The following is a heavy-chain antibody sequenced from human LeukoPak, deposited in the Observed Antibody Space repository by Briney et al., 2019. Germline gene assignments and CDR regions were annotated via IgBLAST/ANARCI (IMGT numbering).Heavy chain of an antibody. D-gene: IGHD3-9*01. CDR2: INHSGST. CDR1: GGSFSGYY. Sequence: SETLSLTCAVYGGSFSGYYWSWIRQPPGKGLEWIGEINHSGSTNYNPSLKSRVTISVDTSKNQFSLRLSSVTAADTAVYYCARVNKDYDILTGPRGFDYWGQGTLVTVSS. J-gene: IGHJ4*02. CDR3: ARVNKDYDILTGPRGFDY. V-gene: IGHV4-34*01.